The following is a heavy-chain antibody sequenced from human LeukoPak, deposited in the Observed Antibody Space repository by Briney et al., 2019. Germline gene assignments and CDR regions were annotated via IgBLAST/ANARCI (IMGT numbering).Heavy chain of an antibody. J-gene: IGHJ6*03. D-gene: IGHD6-13*01. CDR1: GFTFSSYS. V-gene: IGHV3-48*01. CDR2: ISSSSSTI. CDR3: ARDTGVAAAGKYYMDV. Sequence: PGGSLRLSCAASGFTFSSYSMNWVRQAPGKGLEWVSYISSSSSTIYYADSVKGRFTISRDNAKNSLYLQMNSLRAEDTAVYYCARDTGVAAAGKYYMDVWGKGTTVTVSS.